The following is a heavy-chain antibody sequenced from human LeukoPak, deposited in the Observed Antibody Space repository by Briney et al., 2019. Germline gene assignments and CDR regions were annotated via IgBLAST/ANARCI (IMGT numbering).Heavy chain of an antibody. CDR1: GGSISSYY. J-gene: IGHJ4*02. CDR3: ASRDGYNYPLGY. CDR2: IYYSGST. V-gene: IGHV4-59*08. D-gene: IGHD5-12*01. Sequence: SETLSLTCTVSGGSISSYYWSWIRQPPGKGLEWIEYIYYSGSTNYNPSLKSRVTISVDTSKNQFSLKLSSVTAADTAVYYCASRDGYNYPLGYWSQGTLVTVSS.